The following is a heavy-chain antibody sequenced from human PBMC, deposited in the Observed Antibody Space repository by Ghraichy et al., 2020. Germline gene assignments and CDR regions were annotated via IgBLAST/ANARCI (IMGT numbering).Heavy chain of an antibody. Sequence: SETLSLTCAVYGGSFSGYYWNWIRQPPGKGLEWIGEINHAGSTNYNPSLKSRVTISVDTSKKQFSLNLSSVTAADTAVYYCARGGTQVYYYYGMDVWGQGTTVTVSS. J-gene: IGHJ6*02. CDR1: GGSFSGYY. CDR3: ARGGTQVYYYYGMDV. CDR2: INHAGST. V-gene: IGHV4-34*01.